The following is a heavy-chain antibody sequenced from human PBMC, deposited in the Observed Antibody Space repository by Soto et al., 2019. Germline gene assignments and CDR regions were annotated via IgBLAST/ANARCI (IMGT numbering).Heavy chain of an antibody. CDR3: ARHGPEYSSGWPNY. J-gene: IGHJ4*02. V-gene: IGHV5-51*01. CDR1: GYSFTSYW. D-gene: IGHD6-19*01. Sequence: PGESLKISCKASGYSFTSYWIGWVRQSPGKGLEWMGIIYPGDSATRYSPSFKGQVTISADESINTACLQWRSLKASDSAIYYCARHGPEYSSGWPNYWGLGTLVTVSS. CDR2: IYPGDSAT.